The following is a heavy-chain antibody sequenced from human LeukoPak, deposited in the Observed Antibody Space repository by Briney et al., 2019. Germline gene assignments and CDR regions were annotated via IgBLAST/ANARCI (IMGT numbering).Heavy chain of an antibody. V-gene: IGHV4-59*01. Sequence: SGTLSLTCSVSGGSISTYYWTWIRQPPGKGLEWLGYIYYTGSTIYHPSLKSRATISVDMSKNQFSLKLSSVTAADTAVYYCARVGLAAGPNYYGMDVWGKGTTVTVSS. J-gene: IGHJ6*04. D-gene: IGHD6-13*01. CDR2: IYYTGST. CDR1: GGSISTYY. CDR3: ARVGLAAGPNYYGMDV.